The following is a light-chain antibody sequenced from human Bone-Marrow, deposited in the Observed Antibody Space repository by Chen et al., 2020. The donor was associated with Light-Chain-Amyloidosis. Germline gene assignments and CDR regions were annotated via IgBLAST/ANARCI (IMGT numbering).Light chain of an antibody. V-gene: IGLV3-21*02. CDR1: NIGSTS. Sequence: SYVLTQPSSVSVAPGQTATIACGGNNIGSTSVHWYQQTPGQAPLLVVYDDSDRPSGIPERWSGSNSGNPATLTISGVEAGDEAADYCQVWDRSSDRPVFGGGTKLTVL. J-gene: IGLJ3*02. CDR3: QVWDRSSDRPV. CDR2: DDS.